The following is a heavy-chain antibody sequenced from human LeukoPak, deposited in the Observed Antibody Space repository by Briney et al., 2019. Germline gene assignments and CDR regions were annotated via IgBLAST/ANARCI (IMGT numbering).Heavy chain of an antibody. Sequence: GASVKVSCKASGYTFTSYGISWVRQAPGQGLEWMGWISAYNGNTSYAQKLQGRVTLARDTSASTVYMEVSSLRSEDTAVYYCARDAIPGRTSHFDYWGQGTLVTVSS. V-gene: IGHV1-18*01. CDR2: ISAYNGNT. J-gene: IGHJ4*02. D-gene: IGHD1-20*01. CDR1: GYTFTSYG. CDR3: ARDAIPGRTSHFDY.